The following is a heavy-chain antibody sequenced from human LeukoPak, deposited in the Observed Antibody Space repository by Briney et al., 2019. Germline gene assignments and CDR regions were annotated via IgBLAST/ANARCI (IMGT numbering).Heavy chain of an antibody. CDR2: ICYSGDT. Sequence: PSQTLSLTCTVSGGSISSGSYYWSLIRQHPGKGLAWIGYICYSGDTYYIPSLKSRLTISVDTSKNQFSLKLSSVTAADTAVYYCARARFGELLGVFDYWGQGTLVTVSS. CDR3: ARARFGELLGVFDY. V-gene: IGHV4-31*03. CDR1: GGSISSGSYY. J-gene: IGHJ4*02. D-gene: IGHD3-10*01.